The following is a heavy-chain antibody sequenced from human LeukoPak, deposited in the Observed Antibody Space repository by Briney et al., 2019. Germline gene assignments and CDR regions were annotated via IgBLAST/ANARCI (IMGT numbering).Heavy chain of an antibody. V-gene: IGHV3-21*01. D-gene: IGHD2-15*01. CDR3: ARRYCSGGSCYCDY. CDR1: GFTFSSYS. J-gene: IGHJ4*02. CDR2: ISSSSSYI. Sequence: PGGSLRLSYAASGFTFSSYSMNWVRQAPGKGLEWVSSISSSSSYIYYADSVKGRFTISRDNAKNSLYLQMNSLRAEDTAVYYCARRYCSGGSCYCDYWGQGTLVTVSS.